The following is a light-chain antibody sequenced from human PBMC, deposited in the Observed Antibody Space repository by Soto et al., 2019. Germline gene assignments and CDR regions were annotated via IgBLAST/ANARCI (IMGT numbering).Light chain of an antibody. CDR3: QSYDSSLSGSYV. CDR2: SNN. J-gene: IGLJ1*01. CDR1: SSNIGAGYD. V-gene: IGLV1-40*01. Sequence: QSVLTQPPSVSGAPGKRVTISCTGCSSNIGAGYDVHWYQRLPGKAPKVLSYSNNNRPSGVPDRFSGSKSGTSASLAITGLQAEYEADYYCQSYDSSLSGSYVFGTGTKLTVL.